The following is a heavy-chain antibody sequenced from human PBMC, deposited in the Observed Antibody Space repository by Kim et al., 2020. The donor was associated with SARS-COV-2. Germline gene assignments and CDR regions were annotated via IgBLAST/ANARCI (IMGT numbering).Heavy chain of an antibody. CDR1: GFTFSTSW. CDR2: ISQDGTAG. D-gene: IGHD1-26*01. Sequence: GGSLRLSCVASGFTFSTSWMNWVRQAPGKGLEWVATISQDGTAGFYVDSLKGRFTISRDNAKKSLFLQMNSLRVEDTAVYYCVKYSRASDYWGQGTLVTV. CDR3: VKYSRASDY. V-gene: IGHV3-7*01. J-gene: IGHJ4*02.